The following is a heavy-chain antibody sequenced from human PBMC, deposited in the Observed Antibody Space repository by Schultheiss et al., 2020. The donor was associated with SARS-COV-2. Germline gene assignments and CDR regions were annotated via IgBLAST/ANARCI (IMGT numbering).Heavy chain of an antibody. CDR2: IHHSGGT. J-gene: IGHJ4*02. Sequence: SETLSLTCTVSGGSISSGGYYWSWIRQHPGKGLEWIGYIHHSGGTFYNPSLKSRVTISVDTSKNQFSLKLSSVTAADTAVYYCARLRPIHNGQWLVLNYWGQGTLVTVSS. V-gene: IGHV4-31*03. CDR3: ARLRPIHNGQWLVLNY. CDR1: GGSISSGGYY. D-gene: IGHD6-19*01.